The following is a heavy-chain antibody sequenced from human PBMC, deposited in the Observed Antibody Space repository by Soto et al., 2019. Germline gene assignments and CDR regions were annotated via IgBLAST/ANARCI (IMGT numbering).Heavy chain of an antibody. Sequence: ASVKVSCKASGGTFSSYAISWVRQAPGQGLEWMGGIIPIFGGTNYAQKFQGWVTMTRDTSISTAYMELSRLRSDDTAVYYCARDSYYQLLREGYYYYGMDVWGQGTTVTVSS. CDR3: ARDSYYQLLREGYYYYGMDV. V-gene: IGHV1-2*04. J-gene: IGHJ6*02. D-gene: IGHD2-2*01. CDR2: IIPIFGGT. CDR1: GGTFSSYA.